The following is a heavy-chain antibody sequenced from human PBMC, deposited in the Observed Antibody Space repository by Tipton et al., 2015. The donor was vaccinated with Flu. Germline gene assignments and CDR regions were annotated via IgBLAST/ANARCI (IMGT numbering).Heavy chain of an antibody. V-gene: IGHV5-10-1*01. CDR3: ARLVEGDFDY. CDR1: DYTLSNSG. Sequence: QSGPEVKKPGASVKVSCYTSDYTLSNSGFSWVRQMPGKGLEWMGRIDPDGSYTSYSPSFQGHVTISADKSISTAYLQWSSLKASDTAMYYCARLVEGDFDYWGQGTLVTVSS. D-gene: IGHD1-26*01. CDR2: IDPDGSYT. J-gene: IGHJ4*02.